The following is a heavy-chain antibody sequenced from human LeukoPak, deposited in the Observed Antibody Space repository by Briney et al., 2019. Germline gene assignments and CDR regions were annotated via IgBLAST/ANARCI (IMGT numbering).Heavy chain of an antibody. D-gene: IGHD6-6*01. J-gene: IGHJ4*02. CDR2: INQDGSQK. Sequence: PGGSLRLSCAASGFTLSSYWMSSVRQAPGKGLEWVANINQDGSQKYYVESVKGRFTISRDKAKNSLYLQMNSLRAEHTAVYYCARAVAARSSYWGQGTLVTVSS. V-gene: IGHV3-7*01. CDR1: GFTLSSYW. CDR3: ARAVAARSSY.